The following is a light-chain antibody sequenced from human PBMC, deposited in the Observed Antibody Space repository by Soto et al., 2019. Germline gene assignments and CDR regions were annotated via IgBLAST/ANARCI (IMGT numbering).Light chain of an antibody. CDR3: QSYSGTNVV. CDR2: EDN. Sequence: NFMLTQPHSVSESPGKTVTFSCTRSSGSIDSNYVQWYQQRPDSAPTIVISEDNQRAYWGPDRFSGSIDTSSNSASLTISGVKTEDEADYYCQSYSGTNVVFGGGTKLTVL. J-gene: IGLJ2*01. CDR1: SGSIDSNY. V-gene: IGLV6-57*04.